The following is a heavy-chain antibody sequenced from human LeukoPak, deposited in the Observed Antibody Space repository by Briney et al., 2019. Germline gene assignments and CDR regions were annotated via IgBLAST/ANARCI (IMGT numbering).Heavy chain of an antibody. CDR1: GGTFSSYT. V-gene: IGHV1-69*04. D-gene: IGHD5-18*01. CDR3: AREFGGYSYGYGHNYFDY. J-gene: IGHJ4*02. CDR2: IIPILGIA. Sequence: PGASVKVSCKASGGTFSSYTISWVRQAPGQGLEWMGRIIPILGIANYAQKFQGRVTITADKSTSTAYMELSSLRSEDTAVYYCAREFGGYSYGYGHNYFDYWGQGTLVTVSS.